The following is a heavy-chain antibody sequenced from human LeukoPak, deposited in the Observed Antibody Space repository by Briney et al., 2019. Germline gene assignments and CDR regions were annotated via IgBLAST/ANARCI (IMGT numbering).Heavy chain of an antibody. J-gene: IGHJ4*02. CDR3: ARAKKSGWYDEAFDY. V-gene: IGHV3-53*01. CDR2: IYSGGSA. D-gene: IGHD6-19*01. CDR1: GFTVSSNY. Sequence: GGSLRLSXAASGFTVSSNYMSWVRQAPGKGLEWVSVIYSGGSAYYADSVKGRFTISRDNSKNTLYLQMNSLRAEDTAVYYCARAKKSGWYDEAFDYWGQGTLVTVSS.